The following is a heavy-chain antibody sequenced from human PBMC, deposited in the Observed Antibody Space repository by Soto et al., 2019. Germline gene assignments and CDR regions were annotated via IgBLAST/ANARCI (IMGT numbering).Heavy chain of an antibody. CDR3: AMVDVYVTPSPQDV. D-gene: IGHD3-16*01. CDR1: GYSFTRYG. V-gene: IGHV1-18*01. Sequence: QVQLVQSRAEVKNPGASVKVSCKASGYSFTRYGIAWARQAPGQGLEWMGWINTYNGNTNYAQNLQGRVTLTTDTSTNTDYVELTSWRSNDTAIYYCAMVDVYVTPSPQDVWGQGTTVIVSS. J-gene: IGHJ6*02. CDR2: INTYNGNT.